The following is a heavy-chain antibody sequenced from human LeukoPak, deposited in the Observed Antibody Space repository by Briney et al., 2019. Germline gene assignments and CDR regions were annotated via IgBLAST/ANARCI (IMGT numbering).Heavy chain of an antibody. V-gene: IGHV4-59*12. CDR3: ARERREQLLPPYTRLVTYFDY. CDR1: GGSISSYY. J-gene: IGHJ4*02. Sequence: SETLSLTCTVSGGSISSYYWSWIRQPPGKGLEWIGYIYYSGSTNYNPSLKSRVTISVDTSKNQLSLKLRSVTAADTAVYYCARERREQLLPPYTRLVTYFDYWGQGTLVTVSS. CDR2: IYYSGST. D-gene: IGHD1-26*01.